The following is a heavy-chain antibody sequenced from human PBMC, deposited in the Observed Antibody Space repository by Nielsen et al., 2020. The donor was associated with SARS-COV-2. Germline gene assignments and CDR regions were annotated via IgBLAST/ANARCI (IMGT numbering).Heavy chain of an antibody. CDR1: GFAFGFYD. CDR3: ACRRDGYNYDTF. D-gene: IGHD5-24*01. V-gene: IGHV3-48*03. J-gene: IGHJ4*02. Sequence: GESLKISCAASGFAFGFYDMNWVRQAPGKGLEWISHIRSSGSAIYYADSVRGRFTISRDNAGNTLYLQMNSLGAEDTAVYYCACRRDGYNYDTFWGQGTRVTVSS. CDR2: IRSSGSAI.